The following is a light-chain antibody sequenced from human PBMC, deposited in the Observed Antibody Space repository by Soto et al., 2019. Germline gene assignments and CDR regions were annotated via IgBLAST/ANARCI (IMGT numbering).Light chain of an antibody. CDR3: QQRSDWPLT. J-gene: IGKJ5*01. CDR1: QSIGLA. Sequence: EIVLTQSPATLSLSPGERATLSCRASQSIGLAIAWYQHKPGQAPRLLIYDVSNRASGIPARFSGSGSETDFTLTISSLEPEDFAVYYCQQRSDWPLTFGQGTRLEI. CDR2: DVS. V-gene: IGKV3-11*01.